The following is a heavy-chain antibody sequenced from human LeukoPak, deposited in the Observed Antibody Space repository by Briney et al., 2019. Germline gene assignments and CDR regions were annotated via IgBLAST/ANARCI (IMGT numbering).Heavy chain of an antibody. CDR2: ISSSGNTL. CDR1: GFTFSSYE. Sequence: GGSLRLSCAASGFTFSSYEMNWVRQAPGKGLEWLSYISSSGNTLSYADSVKGRFTISRDNAKNSLFLQMNSLRAEDTAIYYCARDSTILEELRSAFDIWGQGTMVTVSS. J-gene: IGHJ3*02. CDR3: ARDSTILEELRSAFDI. V-gene: IGHV3-48*03. D-gene: IGHD1-26*01.